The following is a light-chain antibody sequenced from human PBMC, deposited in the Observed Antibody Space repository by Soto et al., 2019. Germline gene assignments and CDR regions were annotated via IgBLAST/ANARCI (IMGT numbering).Light chain of an antibody. CDR3: QQRSNWPPT. J-gene: IGKJ1*01. V-gene: IGKV3-11*01. Sequence: EIVMTQSPATLSVSPGERATLSCRASQSVSSNLAWYQQKPGQAPRLLIYDASNRATGIPARFSGSGSGTDFTLTISSLEPEDFAVYYCQQRSNWPPTFGRGTKVDIK. CDR1: QSVSSN. CDR2: DAS.